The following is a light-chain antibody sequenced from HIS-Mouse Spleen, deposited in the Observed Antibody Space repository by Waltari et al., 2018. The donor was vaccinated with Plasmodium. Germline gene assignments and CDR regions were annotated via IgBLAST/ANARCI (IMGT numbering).Light chain of an antibody. V-gene: IGKV3-15*01. CDR2: GAS. Sequence: EIVMTQSPATLSVSPGERATLSCRASQSVSSNLAWYQQKPGQAPRLLIYGASTSATGIPAMFSGSGSGAEFTRTISSLQSEDFAVYYCQQYNNWSFTFGPGTKVDIK. CDR3: QQYNNWSFT. J-gene: IGKJ3*01. CDR1: QSVSSN.